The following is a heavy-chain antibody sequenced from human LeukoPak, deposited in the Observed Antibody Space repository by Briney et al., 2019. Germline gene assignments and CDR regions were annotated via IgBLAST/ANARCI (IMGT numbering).Heavy chain of an antibody. CDR2: GDYSGGT. J-gene: IGHJ4*02. Sequence: PGGSLRLSCAASGFTVSSNYMSWIRQPPGKGLEWIASGDYSGGTYYNPSLESRVAISADMSKNQFSLKLTSVTGADTAVYYCAGERGEEYSSGWYKRNYFDNWGQGIRVTVSS. CDR3: AGERGEEYSSGWYKRNYFDN. V-gene: IGHV4-59*02. D-gene: IGHD6-19*01. CDR1: GFTVSSNY.